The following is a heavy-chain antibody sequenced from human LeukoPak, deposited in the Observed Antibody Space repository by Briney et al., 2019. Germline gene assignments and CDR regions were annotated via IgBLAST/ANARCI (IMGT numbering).Heavy chain of an antibody. CDR1: GFIFSTYA. CDR2: INSDGSST. CDR3: ARGGWFIVDY. D-gene: IGHD3-10*01. J-gene: IGHJ4*02. V-gene: IGHV3-74*01. Sequence: GGSLRLSCEASGFIFSTYAMSWVRQAPGKGLVWVSRINSDGSSTSYADSVKGRFTISRDNAKNTLYLQMNSLRAEDTAVYYCARGGWFIVDYWGQGTLVTVSS.